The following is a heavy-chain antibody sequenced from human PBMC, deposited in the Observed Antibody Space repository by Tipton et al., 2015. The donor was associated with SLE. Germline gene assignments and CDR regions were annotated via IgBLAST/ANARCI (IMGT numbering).Heavy chain of an antibody. Sequence: TLSLTCTVSGASISGSSYYWGWIRQPPGKGLEWIGSIYYSGSTYYNPSLESQVTIPIETSENQFSLELSSVTAADTAVYYCARLGWYSPPDYWGQGTLVTVFS. CDR1: GASISGSSYY. V-gene: IGHV4-39*07. CDR2: IYYSGST. CDR3: ARLGWYSPPDY. D-gene: IGHD6-13*01. J-gene: IGHJ4*02.